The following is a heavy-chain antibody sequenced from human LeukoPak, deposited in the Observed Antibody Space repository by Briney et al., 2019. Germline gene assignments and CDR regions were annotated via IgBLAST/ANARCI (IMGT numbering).Heavy chain of an antibody. Sequence: SETRSLTCTVSGGSISPYFWSWIRQPPGKGLEWIGYISYTGSTNYNPSLKSRVTISVDTSKNQFSLQLTSVTAADTAVYYCARDDYRGVTNFDPWGQGTLVTVSS. D-gene: IGHD3-10*01. CDR2: ISYTGST. J-gene: IGHJ5*02. V-gene: IGHV4-59*01. CDR1: GGSISPYF. CDR3: ARDDYRGVTNFDP.